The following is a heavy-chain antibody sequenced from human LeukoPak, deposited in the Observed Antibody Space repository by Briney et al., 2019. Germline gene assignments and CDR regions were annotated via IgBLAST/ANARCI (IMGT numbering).Heavy chain of an antibody. V-gene: IGHV1-46*01. J-gene: IGHJ4*02. Sequence: ASVKVSCKASGYTFTSYYMHWVRQAPGQGLEWMGIINPSGGSTNYAQKFQGRVTMTRDTSTSTVYMELSSLRSEDTAVYYCARDGNYGSGSYIPYYFDYWGQGTLVTVSS. D-gene: IGHD3-10*01. CDR3: ARDGNYGSGSYIPYYFDY. CDR2: INPSGGST. CDR1: GYTFTSYY.